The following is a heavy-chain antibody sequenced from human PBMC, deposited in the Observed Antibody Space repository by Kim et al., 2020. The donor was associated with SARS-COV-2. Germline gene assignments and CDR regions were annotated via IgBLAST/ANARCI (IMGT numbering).Heavy chain of an antibody. CDR3: ARDGGAYGSGSYYFDY. D-gene: IGHD3-10*01. V-gene: IGHV1-46*01. CDR1: GYTFTSYY. Sequence: ASVKVSCKASGYTFTSYYMHWVRQAPGQGLEWMGIINPSGGSTSYAQKFQGIVTMTRDTSTSTVYMELSSLRSEDTAVYYCARDGGAYGSGSYYFDYWGQGTLVTVSS. J-gene: IGHJ4*02. CDR2: INPSGGST.